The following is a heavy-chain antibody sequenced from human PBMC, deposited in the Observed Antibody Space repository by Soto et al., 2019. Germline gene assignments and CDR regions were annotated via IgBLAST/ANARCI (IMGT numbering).Heavy chain of an antibody. V-gene: IGHV3-23*01. CDR1: GFTFSNYA. CDR3: AKVPYGSGSYYNDY. J-gene: IGHJ4*02. Sequence: GGSLRLSCAASGFTFSNYAMSWVRQAPGKGLEWVSVISDSGGSTYYADSLKGRFTISRDNSKNTLYLQMNSLRAEDTAVYYCAKVPYGSGSYYNDYWGQGTLVTVSS. CDR2: ISDSGGST. D-gene: IGHD3-10*01.